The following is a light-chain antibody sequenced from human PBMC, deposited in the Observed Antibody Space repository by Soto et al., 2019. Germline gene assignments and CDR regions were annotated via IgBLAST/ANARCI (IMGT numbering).Light chain of an antibody. CDR3: SSYAGSYSYV. Sequence: QSALTQPASVSGSPGQSITISCTGTSSDVGGYIYVSWYQQHPGKAPKLMIYEVSNRPSGVSNRFSGSKSGNTASLTISGLQAEDEADYYCSSYAGSYSYVFGTGTKLTVL. CDR1: SSDVGGYIY. CDR2: EVS. V-gene: IGLV2-14*01. J-gene: IGLJ1*01.